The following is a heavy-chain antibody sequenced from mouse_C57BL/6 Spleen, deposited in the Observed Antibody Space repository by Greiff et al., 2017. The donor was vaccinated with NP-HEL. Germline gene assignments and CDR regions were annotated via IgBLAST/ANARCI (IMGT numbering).Heavy chain of an antibody. D-gene: IGHD1-1*01. J-gene: IGHJ4*01. Sequence: VKLVESGPGLVQPSQSLSITCTVSGFSLTSYGVHWVRQSPGKGLEWLGVIWRGGSTDYNAAFMSRLSITKDNSKSQVFFKMNSLQADDTAIYYCAKNSRITTVVEGAMDYWGQGTSVTVSS. CDR1: GFSLTSYG. CDR3: AKNSRITTVVEGAMDY. CDR2: IWRGGST. V-gene: IGHV2-5*01.